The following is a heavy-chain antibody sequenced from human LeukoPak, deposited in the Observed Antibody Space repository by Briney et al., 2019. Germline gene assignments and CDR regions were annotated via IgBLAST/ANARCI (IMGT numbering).Heavy chain of an antibody. D-gene: IGHD6-13*01. CDR1: GFPFSNYW. CDR3: ARGYYSSSRIDY. J-gene: IGHJ4*02. Sequence: PGGSLRLSCAASGFPFSNYWMHWVRQAPGQGLVWVSRVNSDGSTTNYADSVKGRFTISRDNAENTLYMRMNSLRPEDTAVYYCARGYYSSSRIDYWGQGTLVTVSS. V-gene: IGHV3-74*01. CDR2: VNSDGSTT.